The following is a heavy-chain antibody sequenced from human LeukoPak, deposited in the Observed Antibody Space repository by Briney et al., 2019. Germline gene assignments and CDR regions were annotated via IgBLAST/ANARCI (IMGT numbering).Heavy chain of an antibody. Sequence: GGSLRLSCAASGFTFSSYSMNWVRQAPGKGLGWVSSISSSSSYIYYADSVKGRFTLSRDNAKNSLYLQMNSLRAEDTAVYYCASFLFGKPQGYWGQGTLVTVSS. J-gene: IGHJ4*02. CDR3: ASFLFGKPQGY. CDR1: GFTFSSYS. V-gene: IGHV3-21*06. D-gene: IGHD3-10*02. CDR2: ISSSSSYI.